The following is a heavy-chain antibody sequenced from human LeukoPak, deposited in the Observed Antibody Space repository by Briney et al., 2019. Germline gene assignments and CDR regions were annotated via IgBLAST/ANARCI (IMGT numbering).Heavy chain of an antibody. V-gene: IGHV3-23*01. Sequence: GGSLRLSCAASEFTFSSYAMSWVRQAPGKGLEWVSAISGSGGSTYYADSVKGRFTISRDNSKNTLYLQMNSLRAEDTAVYYCAKDHSSFEGYFDWLTSYGMDVWGQGTTVTVSS. J-gene: IGHJ6*02. CDR3: AKDHSSFEGYFDWLTSYGMDV. CDR2: ISGSGGST. CDR1: EFTFSSYA. D-gene: IGHD3-9*01.